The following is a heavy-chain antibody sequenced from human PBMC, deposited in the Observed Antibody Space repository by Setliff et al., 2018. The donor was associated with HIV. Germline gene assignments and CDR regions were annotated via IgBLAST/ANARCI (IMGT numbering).Heavy chain of an antibody. J-gene: IGHJ3*02. CDR3: STYGYGISDAFDI. Sequence: SETLSLTCTVSGGSISSGYCYWTWIRQPAGKGLGWIGRIYTTGSTNYSPSLKSRVTISLDTSKNQFSLKLTSVTAADTAVYYCSTYGYGISDAFDIWGRGTMVTVSS. V-gene: IGHV4-61*02. D-gene: IGHD5-18*01. CDR2: IYTTGST. CDR1: GGSISSGYCY.